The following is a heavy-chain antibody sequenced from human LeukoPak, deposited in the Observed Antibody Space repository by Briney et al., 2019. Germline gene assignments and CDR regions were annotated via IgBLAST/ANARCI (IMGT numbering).Heavy chain of an antibody. D-gene: IGHD3-3*01. CDR3: ARGRLRVTIFGPYNWFDP. J-gene: IGHJ5*02. Sequence: PSETLSLTCAVYGGSFSGYHWSWIRQPPGKGLEWIGEINHSGSPNYNPSLKSRVTIAVDTSKSQFSLKLSSVTAADTAVYYCARGRLRVTIFGPYNWFDPWGQGTLVTVSS. CDR1: GGSFSGYH. V-gene: IGHV4-34*01. CDR2: INHSGSP.